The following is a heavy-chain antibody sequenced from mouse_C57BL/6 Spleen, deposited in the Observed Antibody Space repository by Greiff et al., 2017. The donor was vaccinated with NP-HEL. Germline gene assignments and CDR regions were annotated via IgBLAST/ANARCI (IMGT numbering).Heavy chain of an antibody. CDR1: GFTFSDYG. CDR3: ARSYYGSSYQKVYYAMDY. V-gene: IGHV5-17*01. D-gene: IGHD1-1*01. J-gene: IGHJ4*01. Sequence: EVNVVESGGGLVKPGGSLKLSCAASGFTFSDYGMHWVRQAPEKGLEWVAYISSGSSTIYYADTVKGRFTISRDNAKNTLFLQMTSLRSEDTAMYYCARSYYGSSYQKVYYAMDYWGQGTSVTVSS. CDR2: ISSGSSTI.